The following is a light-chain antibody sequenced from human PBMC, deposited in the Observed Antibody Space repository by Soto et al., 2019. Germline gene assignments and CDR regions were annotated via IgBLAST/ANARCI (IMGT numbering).Light chain of an antibody. V-gene: IGLV3-21*04. CDR3: QVWDSSGDYV. CDR1: NIGGKS. J-gene: IGLJ1*01. CDR2: YDY. Sequence: SYELTQPPSVSVAPGETARVTCGGDNIGGKSVHWYQQKPGQAPILIIYYDYNRPSGIPERFSGSNSGNTATLTISRVEAGDEADYYCQVWDSSGDYVFGTATKLTVL.